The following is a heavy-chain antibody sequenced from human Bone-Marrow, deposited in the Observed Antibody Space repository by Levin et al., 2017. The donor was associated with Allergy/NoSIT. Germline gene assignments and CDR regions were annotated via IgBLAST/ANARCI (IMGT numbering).Heavy chain of an antibody. CDR3: ARPGHSGWMLEY. CDR1: GFIFSYYG. J-gene: IGHJ4*02. V-gene: IGHV3-30*03. Sequence: PGGSLRLSCEASGFIFSYYGMHWVRQAPGKGLEWVAHISLDGTKTFYAESVSGRFTISRDNARDTVYLEMNNMRTDDTAVYYCARPGHSGWMLEYWGQGALVTVSS. CDR2: ISLDGTKT. D-gene: IGHD6-19*01.